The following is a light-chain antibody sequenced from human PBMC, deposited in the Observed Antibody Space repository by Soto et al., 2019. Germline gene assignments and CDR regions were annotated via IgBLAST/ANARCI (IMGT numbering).Light chain of an antibody. V-gene: IGKV1-5*03. CDR1: QSISGW. CDR3: QQYDVYST. CDR2: KAS. Sequence: DIQMTQSPSTLSAFVGDRVIITCRASQSISGWLAWYQQKPGIAPKLLIYKASTLQDGVSPRFSGSGFGTEFTLTISSLQPDDCGVYYCQQYDVYSTFGQGTKV. J-gene: IGKJ1*01.